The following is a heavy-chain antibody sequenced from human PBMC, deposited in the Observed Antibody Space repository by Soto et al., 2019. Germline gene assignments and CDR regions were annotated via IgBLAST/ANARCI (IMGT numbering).Heavy chain of an antibody. V-gene: IGHV4-34*01. D-gene: IGHD3-10*01. Sequence: SETLSLTCAVYGGSFSGYYWTWIRQPPGTGLEWIGEINHSGSTNYNPSLKSRVTISVDTSKNQFSLKLTSVTAADTAVYYCARLGGIRELLIPPANWFDPWGQGTLVTVSS. CDR3: ARLGGIRELLIPPANWFDP. CDR1: GGSFSGYY. J-gene: IGHJ5*02. CDR2: INHSGST.